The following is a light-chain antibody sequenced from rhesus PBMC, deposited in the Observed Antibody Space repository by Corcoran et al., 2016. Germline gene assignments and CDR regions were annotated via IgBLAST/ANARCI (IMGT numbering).Light chain of an antibody. CDR2: AAS. CDR3: QQHNSHPGT. CDR1: QTISSY. J-gene: IGKJ1*01. V-gene: IGKV1-44*01. Sequence: DIQMTQSPSSLSASVGDRVTITCRASQTISSYLAWYRQTPGKVPKLLISAASSLESGVPSRLSGSVSGKEVTLTISSRQPEDFATYYCQQHNSHPGTFGQGTKVEIK.